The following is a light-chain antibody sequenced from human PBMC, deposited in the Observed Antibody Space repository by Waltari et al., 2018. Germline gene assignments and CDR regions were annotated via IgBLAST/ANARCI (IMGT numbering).Light chain of an antibody. J-gene: IGLJ2*01. Sequence: SYELTRPPSVSVSPGQTVSITCSGDTLGETYTCWYQQKPGQSPVLVIYEDTKRPSGIPERVSGSTSGNTATLTISGTQSMDEADYYCQAWDRTKVFGGGTRLTVL. CDR1: TLGETY. V-gene: IGLV3-1*01. CDR2: EDT. CDR3: QAWDRTKV.